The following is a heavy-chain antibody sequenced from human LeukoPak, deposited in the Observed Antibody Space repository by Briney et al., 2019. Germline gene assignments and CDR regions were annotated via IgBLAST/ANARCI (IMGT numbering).Heavy chain of an antibody. CDR2: IRSNPKSNAT. CDR1: GRACRASG. J-gene: IGHJ5*02. V-gene: IGHV3-73*01. Sequence: GGSLRLXCVASGRACRASGMHWVRRASGKGVEWVGRIRSNPKSNATTYADSVKDRFTISRDDSKNTVYLQMNSLKTDDPAVYYCTPGSGPMSSLGSWGQGTLVTVSS. D-gene: IGHD3-3*02. CDR3: TPGSGPMSSLGS.